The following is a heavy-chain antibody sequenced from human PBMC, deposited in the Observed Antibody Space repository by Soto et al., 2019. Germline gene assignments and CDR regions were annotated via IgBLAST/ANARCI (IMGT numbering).Heavy chain of an antibody. CDR3: ARGYSSSWIDY. Sequence: QVQLVQSGAEVKKPGSSVKVSCKSSGGTFSSYTISWVRQAPGQGLEWLGRIIPILGIANYAQKIQGRVTITADKSTSTAYMELSSLRSEDTAVYYCARGYSSSWIDYWGQGTPVTVSS. J-gene: IGHJ4*02. CDR1: GGTFSSYT. V-gene: IGHV1-69*02. CDR2: IIPILGIA. D-gene: IGHD6-13*01.